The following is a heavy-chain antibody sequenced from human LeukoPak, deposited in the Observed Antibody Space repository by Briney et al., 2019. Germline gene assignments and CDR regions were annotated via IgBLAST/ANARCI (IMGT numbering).Heavy chain of an antibody. V-gene: IGHV3-23*01. D-gene: IGHD7-27*01. Sequence: PGGSLRLSCAASGFTFSSYAMSWVRQAPGKGLEWVSAISGSGGSTYYADSVKGRFTISRDNSKNTLYLQMNSLRAEDTAVYYCAKAKWGSYYYYGMDVWGQGTTVTVSS. J-gene: IGHJ6*02. CDR2: ISGSGGST. CDR1: GFTFSSYA. CDR3: AKAKWGSYYYYGMDV.